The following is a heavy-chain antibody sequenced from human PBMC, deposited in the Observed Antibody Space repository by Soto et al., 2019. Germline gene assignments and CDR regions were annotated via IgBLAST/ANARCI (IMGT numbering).Heavy chain of an antibody. D-gene: IGHD3-22*01. Sequence: ASVKVSCKASGYTFTSYGISWVRQAPGQGLEWMGWISAYNGNTNYAQKLQGRVTMTTDTSTSTAYMELRSLRSDDTAVYYCARSVKTYYYDSSGYFPITNYYFDYWGQGTLVTVSS. CDR3: ARSVKTYYYDSSGYFPITNYYFDY. CDR1: GYTFTSYG. CDR2: ISAYNGNT. V-gene: IGHV1-18*01. J-gene: IGHJ4*02.